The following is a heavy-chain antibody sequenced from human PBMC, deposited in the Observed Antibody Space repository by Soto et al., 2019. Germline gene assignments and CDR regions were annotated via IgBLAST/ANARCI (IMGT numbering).Heavy chain of an antibody. V-gene: IGHV3-66*01. J-gene: IGHJ5*02. CDR2: IYSGGST. CDR3: ARDPRGEQWLAT. Sequence: GGSLRLSCAASGFTVSSNYMSWVRQAPGKGLEWVSVIYSGGSTYYADSVKGRFTISRDNSKNTLYLQMNSLRAEDTAVYYCARDPRGEQWLATWGQGTLVTVSS. D-gene: IGHD6-19*01. CDR1: GFTVSSNY.